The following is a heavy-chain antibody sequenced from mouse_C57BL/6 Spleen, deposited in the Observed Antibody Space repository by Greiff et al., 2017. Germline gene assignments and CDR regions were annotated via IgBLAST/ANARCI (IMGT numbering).Heavy chain of an antibody. Sequence: QVQLQQPGAELVKPGASVKMSCKASGYTFTSYWITWVKQRPGQGLEWIGDIYPGSGSTNYNEKFKSKATLTVDTSSSTAYMQRSSLTSEDSAVSYCARGGTRGGYFDVWGAEAPVTVSS. V-gene: IGHV1-55*01. CDR3: ARGGTRGGYFDV. D-gene: IGHD3-3*01. CDR1: GYTFTSYW. CDR2: IYPGSGST. J-gene: IGHJ1*01.